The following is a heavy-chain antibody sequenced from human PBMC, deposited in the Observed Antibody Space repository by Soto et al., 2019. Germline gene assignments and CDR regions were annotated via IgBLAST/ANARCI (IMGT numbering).Heavy chain of an antibody. CDR1: GGTFSSYA. CDR2: IIHIFGTS. D-gene: IGHD1-7*01. J-gene: IGHJ5*02. CDR3: ARDWYNWNYGSQYNRCEQ. V-gene: IGHV1-69*13. Sequence: ASVNVSCKASGGTFSSYAISWVRQAPGQGLEWMGGIIHIFGTSNYAQKFQGRVTITADESTSTAYMELSSLRSEDTAVYYCARDWYNWNYGSQYNRCEQWGQGNLVNVSS.